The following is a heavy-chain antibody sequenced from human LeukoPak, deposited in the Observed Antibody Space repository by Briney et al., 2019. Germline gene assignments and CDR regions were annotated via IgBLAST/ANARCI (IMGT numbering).Heavy chain of an antibody. CDR3: ARGPGSYYRGSYYYYMDV. V-gene: IGHV1-69*05. Sequence: EASVKVSCKASGGTFTSYAISWVRQAPGQGLEWMGGIIPTFGTANYAQKFQGRVTITTGESTSTAYMQLSSLRSGDTAVYYCARGPGSYYRGSYYYYMDVWGKGTTVTVSS. J-gene: IGHJ6*03. CDR2: IIPTFGTA. CDR1: GGTFTSYA. D-gene: IGHD3-10*01.